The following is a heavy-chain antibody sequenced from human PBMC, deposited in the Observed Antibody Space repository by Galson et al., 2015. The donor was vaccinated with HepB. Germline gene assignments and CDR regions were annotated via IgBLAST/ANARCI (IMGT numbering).Heavy chain of an antibody. V-gene: IGHV5-51*03. Sequence: QSGAEVKKPGDSLKISCKGSGYSFTSYRIGWARQMPGKGLEWMGIIFPSDSDTGYSPAFQGQVTILADKSSNTAYLQWSSLKASDTAMYYCAKGTGYENGGFDYWGQGTLVTVSS. CDR1: GYSFTSYR. D-gene: IGHD5-12*01. CDR2: IFPSDSDT. CDR3: AKGTGYENGGFDY. J-gene: IGHJ4*02.